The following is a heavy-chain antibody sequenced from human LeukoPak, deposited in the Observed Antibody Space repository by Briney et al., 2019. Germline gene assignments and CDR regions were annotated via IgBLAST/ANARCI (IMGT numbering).Heavy chain of an antibody. J-gene: IGHJ4*02. D-gene: IGHD3-10*01. CDR3: AKGDTMVRGVTFDF. CDR2: DGGSGGSV. CDR1: GFSISTYA. Sequence: GGSLRLSCAASGFSISTYATSWVRQAPGKGLEWVSTDGGSGGSVYYADSVKGRFTISRDNSKNTLYLQMNSLRAEDTAVYCCAKGDTMVRGVTFDFWGQGTLVTVSS. V-gene: IGHV3-23*01.